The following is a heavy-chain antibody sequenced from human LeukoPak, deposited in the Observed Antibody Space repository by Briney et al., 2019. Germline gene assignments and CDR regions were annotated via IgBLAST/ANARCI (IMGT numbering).Heavy chain of an antibody. CDR2: IYYSGST. J-gene: IGHJ4*02. V-gene: IGHV4-59*01. D-gene: IGHD3-16*01. Sequence: SETLSLTCTVSGGSISSYYWSWIRQPPGKGLEWIGYIYYSGSTNYNPSLKSRVTISVDTSKNQFSLKLSSVTAADTAVYYCAGGGGTSKFFDSGGREPLAPVP. CDR1: GGSISSYY. CDR3: AGGGGTSKFFDS.